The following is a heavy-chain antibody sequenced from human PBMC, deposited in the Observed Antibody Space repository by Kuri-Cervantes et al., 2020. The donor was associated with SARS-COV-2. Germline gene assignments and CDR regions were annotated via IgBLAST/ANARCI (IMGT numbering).Heavy chain of an antibody. D-gene: IGHD3-22*01. J-gene: IGHJ4*02. V-gene: IGHV2-5*02. CDR2: IYWDDNK. CDR1: GFSLSNARVG. CDR3: ARSRGTAYLDGGGYSQIYYFDP. Sequence: SGPTLVKPTESLTLTCPVSGFSLSNARVGVGWIRQPPGKALEWLALIYWDDNKRYSPSLESRLTITKNTSKNQVVLTMTNMDPVDTATYFWARSRGTAYLDGGGYSQIYYFDPWGQGTLVTVSS.